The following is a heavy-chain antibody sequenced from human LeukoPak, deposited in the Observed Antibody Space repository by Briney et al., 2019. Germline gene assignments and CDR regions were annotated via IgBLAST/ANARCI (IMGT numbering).Heavy chain of an antibody. CDR1: GGSTRSGRHH. D-gene: IGHD2-15*01. J-gene: IGHJ6*03. Sequence: SETLSLTCSVSGGSTRSGRHHWAWVRQPPGKGLEFIGSLDESGRPYYNAPLKSRVTISEDSSGKQFSLNLSSVTAADTAVYYCARDLAGYPFFMDVWGRGTTVIVSS. CDR3: ARDLAGYPFFMDV. CDR2: LDESGRP. V-gene: IGHV4-39*07.